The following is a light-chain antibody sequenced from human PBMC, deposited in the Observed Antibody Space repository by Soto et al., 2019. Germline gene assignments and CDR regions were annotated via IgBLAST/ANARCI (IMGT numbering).Light chain of an antibody. CDR2: GAS. CDR1: QSVSSSY. V-gene: IGKV3-20*01. CDR3: QQYGSSPNT. Sequence: EIVLTQSPGTLSLSPGERATLSCRASQSVSSSYLAWYLQKPGQAPRLLIYGASSRATGIPDRFSGSGSGTDFTLTISRLEPEDFAVYYCQQYGSSPNTFGQGTKVDIK. J-gene: IGKJ2*01.